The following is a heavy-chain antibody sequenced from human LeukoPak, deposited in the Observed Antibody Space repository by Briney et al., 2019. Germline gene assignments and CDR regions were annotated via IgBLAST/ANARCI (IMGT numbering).Heavy chain of an antibody. CDR1: GYTFTGYY. CDR3: ARPLPPQTYGDYAYYYYGMDV. V-gene: IGHV1-2*02. Sequence: ASVKVSCKASGYTFTGYYMHWVRQAPGQGLEWMGWINPNSGGTNYAQKFQGRVTKTRDTSISTAYMELSRLRSDDTAVYYCARPLPPQTYGDYAYYYYGMDVWGQGTTVTVSS. CDR2: INPNSGGT. J-gene: IGHJ6*02. D-gene: IGHD4-17*01.